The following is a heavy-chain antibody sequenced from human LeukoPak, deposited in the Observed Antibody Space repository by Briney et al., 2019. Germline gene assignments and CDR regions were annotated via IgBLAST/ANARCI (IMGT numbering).Heavy chain of an antibody. Sequence: SETLSLTCTVSGGSISSSSYYWGWIRQPPGKGLEWIGSIYYSGSTYYNPSLKTRVTISVDTSKNQVSLKLSSVTAADTAVYYCARQLGYCSSTSCYADKVDYWGQGTLVTVSS. V-gene: IGHV4-39*01. CDR2: IYYSGST. J-gene: IGHJ4*02. CDR3: ARQLGYCSSTSCYADKVDY. CDR1: GGSISSSSYY. D-gene: IGHD2-2*01.